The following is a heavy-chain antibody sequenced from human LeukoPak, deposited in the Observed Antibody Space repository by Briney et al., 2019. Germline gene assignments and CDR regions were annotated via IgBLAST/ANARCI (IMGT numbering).Heavy chain of an antibody. V-gene: IGHV1-8*01. J-gene: IGHJ4*02. CDR2: MNPNRGNT. Sequence: ASVKVSCKASGYTFSSNDIYWVRQATGQGLELMGWMNPNRGNTGYAQKFQGRVTMTRNTSISTAYMQLSSLRSEDTAVYYCARGLQVAALFLAYWSQGTLVTVSS. CDR3: ARGLQVAALFLAY. D-gene: IGHD2-15*01. CDR1: GYTFSSND.